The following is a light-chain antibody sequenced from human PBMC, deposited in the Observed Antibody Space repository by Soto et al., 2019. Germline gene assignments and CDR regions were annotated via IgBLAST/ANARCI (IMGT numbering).Light chain of an antibody. CDR3: CSYAGRYIYV. Sequence: QSVLTQPRSVSGSPGQSVTISCTGTNTDIGTYNYVSWYQQHPGKAPKLMIYDVNKRPSGAPDRFSGSKSGNTASLTISGLQAEDEADYYCCSYAGRYIYVFGTGTKVTVL. V-gene: IGLV2-11*01. J-gene: IGLJ1*01. CDR1: NTDIGTYNY. CDR2: DVN.